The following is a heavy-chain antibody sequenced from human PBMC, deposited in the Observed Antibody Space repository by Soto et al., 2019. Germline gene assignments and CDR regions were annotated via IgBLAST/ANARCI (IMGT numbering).Heavy chain of an antibody. CDR3: AKDRGALRWFGEHFNDAFDI. CDR1: GFTFSSYA. Sequence: EVQLLESGGGLVQPGGSLRLSCAASGFTFSSYAMSWVRQAPGKGLEWVSAISGSGGSTYYADSVKGRFTISRDNSKNTLYLQMNSLRAEDTAVYYCAKDRGALRWFGEHFNDAFDIWGQGTMVTVSS. CDR2: ISGSGGST. J-gene: IGHJ3*02. D-gene: IGHD3-10*01. V-gene: IGHV3-23*01.